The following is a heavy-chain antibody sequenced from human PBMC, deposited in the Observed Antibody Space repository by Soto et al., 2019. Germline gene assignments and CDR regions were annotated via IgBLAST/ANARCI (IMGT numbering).Heavy chain of an antibody. Sequence: ASVQVSCKAPGYSFTSYGISWVRQAPGQGLEWMGWISAYDGDTKYAQKLQGRVTMSTDTSTSTAYMELRSLRSDDTAVYFRARERKAASQYYYGMVVWGQGTTVTVSS. V-gene: IGHV1-18*01. D-gene: IGHD6-25*01. CDR2: ISAYDGDT. CDR3: ARERKAASQYYYGMVV. J-gene: IGHJ6*02. CDR1: GYSFTSYG.